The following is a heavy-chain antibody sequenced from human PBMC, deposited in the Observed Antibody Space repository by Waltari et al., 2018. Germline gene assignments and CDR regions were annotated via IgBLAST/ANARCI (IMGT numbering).Heavy chain of an antibody. D-gene: IGHD1-26*01. CDR1: GGSISSGDYY. Sequence: QVQLQESGPGLVKPSQTLSLTCTVSGGSISSGDYYWSWIRQPPGKGLEWIGYSYYSGSTYYNPALKSRVTISGDTSKNQFSLKLSSVTAADTAVYYCGREWGAWEPLKYFDYWGQGTLVTVSS. CDR2: SYYSGST. CDR3: GREWGAWEPLKYFDY. J-gene: IGHJ4*02. V-gene: IGHV4-30-4*08.